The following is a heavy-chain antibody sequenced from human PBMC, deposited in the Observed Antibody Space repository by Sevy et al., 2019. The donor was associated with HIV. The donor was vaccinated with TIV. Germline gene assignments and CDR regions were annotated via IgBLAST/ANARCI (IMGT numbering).Heavy chain of an antibody. J-gene: IGHJ6*02. V-gene: IGHV3-49*03. D-gene: IGHD2-2*02. CDR2: IRSKAYGGTT. CDR3: TREYRGDHVRYCSSTSCYMYYYYGMDV. CDR1: GFTFGDYA. Sequence: GGSLRLSCTASGFTFGDYAMSWFRQAPGKGLEWVGFIRSKAYGGTTEYAASVRARCNISRDDSKSIAYLQMNSLETEHTAVYYCTREYRGDHVRYCSSTSCYMYYYYGMDVWGQGTTVTVSS.